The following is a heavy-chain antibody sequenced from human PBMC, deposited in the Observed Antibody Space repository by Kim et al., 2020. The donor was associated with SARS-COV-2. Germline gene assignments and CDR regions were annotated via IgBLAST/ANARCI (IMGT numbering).Heavy chain of an antibody. CDR3: ARELVVPAAISVRYYYYGMDV. Sequence: GGSLRLSCAASGFTFSSYGMHWVRQAPGKGLEWVAVISYDGSNKYYADSVKGRFTISRDNSKNTLYLQMNSLRAEDTAVYYCARELVVPAAISVRYYYYGMDVRGPGTTVTLSS. V-gene: IGHV3-33*05. CDR1: GFTFSSYG. CDR2: ISYDGSNK. J-gene: IGHJ6*02. D-gene: IGHD2-2*01.